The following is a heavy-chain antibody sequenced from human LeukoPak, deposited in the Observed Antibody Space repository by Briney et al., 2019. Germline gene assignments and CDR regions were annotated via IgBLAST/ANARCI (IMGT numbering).Heavy chain of an antibody. V-gene: IGHV3-48*03. D-gene: IGHD3-22*01. CDR2: ISSSGSTI. J-gene: IGHJ4*02. Sequence: GGSLRLSCAASRFTFSSYEMNWVRQAPGKGLEWVSYISSSGSTIYYADSVKGRFTISRDNAKNSLYLQMNSLRAEDTAVYYCARDTYYYDSSGYHIMDYWGQGTLVTVSS. CDR3: ARDTYYYDSSGYHIMDY. CDR1: RFTFSSYE.